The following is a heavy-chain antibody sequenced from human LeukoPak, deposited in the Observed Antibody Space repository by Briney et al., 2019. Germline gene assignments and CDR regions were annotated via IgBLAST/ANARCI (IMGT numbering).Heavy chain of an antibody. Sequence: GGSLRLSCAASGFTFSDYYMSWIRQAPGKGLEWVSYISSSGSTIYYADSVKGRFTISRDNAKNSLYLQLNSLRAEDTAMYYCATHLVRGVISPPFDYWGQGTLVTVSS. CDR3: ATHLVRGVISPPFDY. D-gene: IGHD3-10*01. J-gene: IGHJ4*02. CDR1: GFTFSDYY. V-gene: IGHV3-11*01. CDR2: ISSSGSTI.